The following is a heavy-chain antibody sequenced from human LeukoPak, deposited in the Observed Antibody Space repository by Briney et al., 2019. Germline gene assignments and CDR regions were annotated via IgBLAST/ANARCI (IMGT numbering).Heavy chain of an antibody. CDR1: GYIFTSYG. CDR3: ARDINGYYYDSHGYYPTDL. Sequence: ASVNVSCKASGYIFTSYGISWVRQAPGQGLEWMGWISVYNGNTNYPQRLQGRVTMTTDTSTTTAYMELRSLRSDDTAVYYRARDINGYYYDSHGYYPTDLWGQGTLVTVSS. V-gene: IGHV1-18*01. J-gene: IGHJ5*02. D-gene: IGHD3-22*01. CDR2: ISVYNGNT.